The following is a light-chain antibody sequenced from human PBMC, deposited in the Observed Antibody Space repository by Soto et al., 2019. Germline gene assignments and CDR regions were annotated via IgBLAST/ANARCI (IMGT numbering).Light chain of an antibody. CDR3: HQRSNWPPVT. CDR1: QIVSSY. J-gene: IGKJ4*01. CDR2: DAS. V-gene: IGKV3-11*01. Sequence: EIVLTQSPATLSLSPGEIATPSYRTIQIVSSYLAWFQQKPGQAPRLLIYDASNRATGIPAIFSGSRSGTDFTLTISSLEPADFAVYYCHQRSNWPPVTFGGGTKVEIK.